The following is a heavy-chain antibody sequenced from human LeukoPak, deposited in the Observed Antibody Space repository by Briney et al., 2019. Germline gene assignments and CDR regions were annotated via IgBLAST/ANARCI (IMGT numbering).Heavy chain of an antibody. D-gene: IGHD6-19*01. CDR2: ISSNGSTI. CDR1: GFTFSSYE. J-gene: IGHJ6*02. V-gene: IGHV3-48*03. Sequence: GGSLRLSCAASGFTFSSYEMNWVRQAPGKGLEWVSYISSNGSTIYYADYVKGRFTISRDNAKNSLYVQTNSLRAEDTAVYYCARDKSPYIAVAAYYYYYGMDVWGQGTTVTVSS. CDR3: ARDKSPYIAVAAYYYYYGMDV.